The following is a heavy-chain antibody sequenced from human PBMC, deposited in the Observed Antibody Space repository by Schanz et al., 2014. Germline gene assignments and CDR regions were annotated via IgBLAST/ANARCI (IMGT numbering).Heavy chain of an antibody. CDR1: GFTFSGYW. J-gene: IGHJ4*02. V-gene: IGHV3-72*01. CDR2: VRNRRNSDII. D-gene: IGHD1-7*01. Sequence: EVQLVESGGGLVQPGGSLRLSCAASGFTFSGYWMSWVRQAPGEGLEWLGRVRNRRNSDIIEYAASVEGRFTISRDESKNSVYLQMNSLQTDDTAVYYCFSMHYGNSVYWGQGTLVTVSS. CDR3: FSMHYGNSVY.